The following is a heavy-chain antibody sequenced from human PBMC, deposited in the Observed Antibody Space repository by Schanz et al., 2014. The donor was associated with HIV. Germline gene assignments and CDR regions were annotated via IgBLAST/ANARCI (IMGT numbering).Heavy chain of an antibody. J-gene: IGHJ4*02. CDR2: ISWNSGSI. Sequence: VQLVESGGGVVQPGRSLRLSCAASGFSFSNYAMHWVRQAPGKGLEWVSCISWNSGSIGYADSVKGRFTISRDNAKNSLYLQMNSLRAEDTALYYCACECDYGGNSCFDYWGQGTLVTVSS. D-gene: IGHD4-17*01. CDR1: GFSFSNYA. CDR3: ACECDYGGNSCFDY. V-gene: IGHV3-9*01.